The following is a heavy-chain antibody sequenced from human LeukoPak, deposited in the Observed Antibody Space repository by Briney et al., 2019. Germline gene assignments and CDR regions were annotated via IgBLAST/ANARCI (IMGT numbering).Heavy chain of an antibody. V-gene: IGHV4-59*01. Sequence: SQTLSLTCAVSGGSISSYYWSWIRQPPGKGLEWIGYIYYSGSTNYNPSLKSRVTISVDTSKNQFSLKLSSVTAADTAVYYCARDNWNYGSSMDVWGQGTTVTVSS. CDR2: IYYSGST. J-gene: IGHJ6*02. D-gene: IGHD1-7*01. CDR3: ARDNWNYGSSMDV. CDR1: GGSISSYY.